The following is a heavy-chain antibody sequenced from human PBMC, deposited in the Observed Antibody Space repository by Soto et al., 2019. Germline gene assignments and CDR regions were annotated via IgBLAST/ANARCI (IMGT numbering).Heavy chain of an antibody. J-gene: IGHJ6*02. CDR1: GGSIGGSTYY. Sequence: SETLSLTCTVSGGSIGGSTYYWGWIRQPPGKGLEWIGSIYYSGNTYYNPSLKSRVTISVDTSNNQFSLKLTSVTAADTAVYYFASVRGGYYYAMDVWGQGTTVTVSS. D-gene: IGHD3-10*02. CDR2: IYYSGNT. CDR3: ASVRGGYYYAMDV. V-gene: IGHV4-39*07.